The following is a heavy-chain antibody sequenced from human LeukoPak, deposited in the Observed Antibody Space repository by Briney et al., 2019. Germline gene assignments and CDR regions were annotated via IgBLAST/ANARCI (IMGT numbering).Heavy chain of an antibody. CDR2: IYYSGST. CDR1: GGSISSSSYY. J-gene: IGHJ6*02. V-gene: IGHV4-39*01. CDR3: ARQVKGKLLWFGELSHYYYGMDV. Sequence: PSGTLSLTCTVSGGSISSSSYYWGWIRQPPGKGLEWIGSIYYSGSTYYNPSLKSRVTISVDTSKNQFSLKLSSVTAADTAVYYCARQVKGKLLWFGELSHYYYGMDVWGQGTTVTVSS. D-gene: IGHD3-10*01.